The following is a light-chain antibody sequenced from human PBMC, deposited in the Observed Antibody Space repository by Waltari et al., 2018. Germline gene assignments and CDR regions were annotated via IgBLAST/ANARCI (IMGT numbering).Light chain of an antibody. CDR2: GAS. Sequence: EIVMTQSPATLSVSPGDRVSLSCRASQSVNNNLAWYQQRPGQAPRLLIYGASTRATGGPSRFSGSGSGTEFALSISSLQSEDFAVYYCQQYHKWPPFTFGQGTKL. J-gene: IGKJ2*01. V-gene: IGKV3-15*01. CDR3: QQYHKWPPFT. CDR1: QSVNNN.